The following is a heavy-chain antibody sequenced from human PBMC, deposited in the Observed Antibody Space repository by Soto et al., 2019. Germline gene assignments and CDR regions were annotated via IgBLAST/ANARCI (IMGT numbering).Heavy chain of an antibody. CDR3: ARVFSGYDYYYYGMDV. D-gene: IGHD5-12*01. Sequence: SETLSLTCTVSGGSISSGDYYWSWIRQPPGKGLEWIGYIYYSGSTYYNPSLKSRVTISVDTSKNQFSLQLNSVTPEDTAVYYCARVFSGYDYYYYGMDVWGQGTTVTVSS. J-gene: IGHJ6*02. CDR1: GGSISSGDYY. V-gene: IGHV4-30-4*01. CDR2: IYYSGST.